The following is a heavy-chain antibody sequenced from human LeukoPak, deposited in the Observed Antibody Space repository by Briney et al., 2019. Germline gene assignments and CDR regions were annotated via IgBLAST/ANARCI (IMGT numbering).Heavy chain of an antibody. J-gene: IGHJ5*02. CDR1: GFTFSDYW. Sequence: PGGSLRLSCAASGFTFSDYWMNWIRQAPGKGLEWVARIMKDGNEKYYVESIKGRFTISSDNAKNALYLQMNGLRAEDTGVYYCARGHLDPWGQGTLVTVSS. CDR2: IMKDGNEK. CDR3: ARGHLDP. V-gene: IGHV3-7*01.